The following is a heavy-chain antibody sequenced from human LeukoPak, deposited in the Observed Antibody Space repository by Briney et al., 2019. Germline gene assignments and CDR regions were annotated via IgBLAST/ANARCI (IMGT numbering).Heavy chain of an antibody. V-gene: IGHV3-74*01. CDR1: GFTFSSYW. Sequence: PGGSLRLSCAASGFTFSSYWMHWVRQAPGKGLVWVSRINTDGSSTSYADSVKGRFTISRDNAKNTLYLQMNSLRAEDTAVYYCARDQCTSTSCYGYNRFDPWGQGTLVTVSS. CDR2: INTDGSST. CDR3: ARDQCTSTSCYGYNRFDP. J-gene: IGHJ5*02. D-gene: IGHD2-2*01.